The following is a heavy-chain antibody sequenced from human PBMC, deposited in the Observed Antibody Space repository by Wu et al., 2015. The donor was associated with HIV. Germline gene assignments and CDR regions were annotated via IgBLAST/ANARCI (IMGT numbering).Heavy chain of an antibody. CDR1: GGTFSSYA. D-gene: IGHD6-19*01. V-gene: IGHV1-69*05. CDR2: IIPIFGTA. J-gene: IGHJ5*02. Sequence: QVQLVQSGAEVKKPGSSVKVSCKASGGTFSSYAISWVRQAPGQGLEWMGGIIPIFGTANYAQKFQGRVTITTDESTSTAYMELSSLRSEDTAVYYCARDRYVAVAGTAGDWFDPWGQGTLVTVSS. CDR3: ARDRYVAVAGTAGDWFDP.